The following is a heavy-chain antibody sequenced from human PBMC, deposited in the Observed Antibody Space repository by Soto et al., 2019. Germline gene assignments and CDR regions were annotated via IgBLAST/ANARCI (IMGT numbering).Heavy chain of an antibody. V-gene: IGHV4-59*01. CDR3: AGLGGKSSSIDY. CDR1: GGSISSYY. J-gene: IGHJ4*02. D-gene: IGHD6-13*01. Sequence: SETLSLTCTVSGGSISSYYWSWIRQPPGKGLEWIGYIYYSGSTNYNASLKSRVTISVDTSKNQFSLKLSSVTAADTAVYYCAGLGGKSSSIDYWGQGTLVTVSS. CDR2: IYYSGST.